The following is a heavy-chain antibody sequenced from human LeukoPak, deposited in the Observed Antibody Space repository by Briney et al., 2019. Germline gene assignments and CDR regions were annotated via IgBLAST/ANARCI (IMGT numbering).Heavy chain of an antibody. CDR2: INHSGST. D-gene: IGHD6-6*01. J-gene: IGHJ6*03. CDR3: ARSARPSRYYYMDV. Sequence: PSETLSLTCAVYGGSSSGYYWSWIRQPPGKGLEWIGEINHSGSTNYNPSLKSRVTISVDTSKNQFSLKLSSVTAADTAVYYCARSARPSRYYYMDVWGKGTTVTVSS. CDR1: GGSSSGYY. V-gene: IGHV4-34*01.